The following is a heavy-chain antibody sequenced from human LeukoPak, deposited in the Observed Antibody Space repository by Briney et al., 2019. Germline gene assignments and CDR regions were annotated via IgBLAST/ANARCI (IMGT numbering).Heavy chain of an antibody. Sequence: ASVKVSCKASGGTFSSYAISWVRQAPGRGLEWMGGIIPIFGTANYAQKFQGRVTITTDESTSTAYMELSSLRSEDTAVYYCARDNGVVVMTQGWFDPWGQGTLVTVSS. V-gene: IGHV1-69*05. CDR3: ARDNGVVVMTQGWFDP. CDR1: GGTFSSYA. D-gene: IGHD3-22*01. J-gene: IGHJ5*02. CDR2: IIPIFGTA.